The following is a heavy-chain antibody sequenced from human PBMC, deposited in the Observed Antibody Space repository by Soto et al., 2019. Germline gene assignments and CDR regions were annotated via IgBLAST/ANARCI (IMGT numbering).Heavy chain of an antibody. V-gene: IGHV4-30-2*01. CDR3: ARGAPVVNDY. CDR1: GGSISSGGYS. J-gene: IGHJ4*02. CDR2: IYHSGST. D-gene: IGHD3-22*01. Sequence: PSETLSLTCAVSGGSISSGGYSWSWIRQPPGKGLEWIGYIYHSGSTYYNPSLKSRVTISVDRSKNQFSLKLSSVTASDTAVYYCARGAPVVNDYWGQGTPVTVSS.